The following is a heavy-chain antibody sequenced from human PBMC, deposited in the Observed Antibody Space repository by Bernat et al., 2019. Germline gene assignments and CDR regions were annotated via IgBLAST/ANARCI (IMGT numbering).Heavy chain of an antibody. V-gene: IGHV1-69*01. Sequence: QVQLVQSGAEVKKPGSSVKVSCKASGGTFSSYAISWVRQAPGQGLEWMGGLIPIFGTVNYAQKFQGRVTITADESPSTAYMELSSLRSEDTAVYYCAREWTGYRCFDYWGQGTLVTVSS. CDR3: AREWTGYRCFDY. CDR1: GGTFSSYA. D-gene: IGHD3/OR15-3a*01. J-gene: IGHJ4*02. CDR2: LIPIFGTV.